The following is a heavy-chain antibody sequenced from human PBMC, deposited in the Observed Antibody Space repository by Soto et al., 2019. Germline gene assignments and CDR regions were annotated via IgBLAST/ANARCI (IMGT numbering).Heavy chain of an antibody. D-gene: IGHD6-13*01. CDR1: GYTFTCYA. J-gene: IGHJ4*02. Sequence: ASVKVSCKASGYTFTCYAISWVRQAPGQGLEWMGWINPGHGNTKYAQKLQGRVTITRDTSASTAYMELSSLRSEDMAVYYCARDEVFGSWYYVDCWGQGTLVTVSS. V-gene: IGHV1-18*03. CDR3: ARDEVFGSWYYVDC. CDR2: INPGHGNT.